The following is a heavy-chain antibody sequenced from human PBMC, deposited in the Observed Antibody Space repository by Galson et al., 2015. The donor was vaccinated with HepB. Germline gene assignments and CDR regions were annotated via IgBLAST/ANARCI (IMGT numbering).Heavy chain of an antibody. CDR2: IYTSGST. CDR1: GGSISSGSYY. V-gene: IGHV4-61*02. Sequence: TLSLPCTVSGGSISSGSYYCSWIRQPAGKGLEWIGRIYTSGSTNYNPSLKSRVTMSVDTSKNQFSLKLSSVTAADTAVYYCARDRVEVVTRTTTFDYWGQGTLVTVSS. J-gene: IGHJ4*02. D-gene: IGHD1-20*01. CDR3: ARDRVEVVTRTTTFDY.